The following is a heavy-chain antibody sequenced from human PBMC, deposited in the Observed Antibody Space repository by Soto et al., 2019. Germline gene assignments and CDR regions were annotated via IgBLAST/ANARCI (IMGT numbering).Heavy chain of an antibody. J-gene: IGHJ6*02. CDR2: ISYDGSNK. Sequence: GGSLRLSCAASGFTFSAYGMHWVRQAPGKGLEWVAIISYDGSNKYYADSVKGRFTISRDNSKNTLYLQVNSLRAEDTAVYYCAKGEGGSSSSPWYSGMDVWGQGTTVTVSS. D-gene: IGHD6-6*01. CDR3: AKGEGGSSSSPWYSGMDV. CDR1: GFTFSAYG. V-gene: IGHV3-30*18.